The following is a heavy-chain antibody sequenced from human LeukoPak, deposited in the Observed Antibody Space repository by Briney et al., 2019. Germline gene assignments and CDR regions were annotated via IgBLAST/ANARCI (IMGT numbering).Heavy chain of an antibody. CDR1: GYTFTSYY. V-gene: IGHV1-46*01. J-gene: IGHJ4*02. Sequence: ASVKVSCKASGYTFTSYYMHWVRQAPGQGLEWMGIINPSGGSTSYAQKFQGRVTMTRDTSISTVYMELSRLRSDDTAVYYCARVDYGGFDYWGQGTLVTVSS. CDR3: ARVDYGGFDY. D-gene: IGHD4-23*01. CDR2: INPSGGST.